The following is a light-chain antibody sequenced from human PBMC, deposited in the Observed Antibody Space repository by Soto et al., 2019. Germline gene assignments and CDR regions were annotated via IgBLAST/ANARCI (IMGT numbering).Light chain of an antibody. Sequence: QSVLTQPASVSWSPGQSIAISCTGTSSDVGNYNFVSWYQQHPGKAPKLMIYDVSNRPSGISNRFSGSKSGNTASLTISGLQADYLDDYYCCAYNTRSPHVFVPGTKV. J-gene: IGLJ1*01. V-gene: IGLV2-14*03. CDR1: SSDVGNYNF. CDR3: CAYNTRSPHV. CDR2: DVS.